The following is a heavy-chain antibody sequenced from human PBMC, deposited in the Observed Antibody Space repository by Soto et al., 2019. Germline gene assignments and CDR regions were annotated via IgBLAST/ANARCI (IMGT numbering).Heavy chain of an antibody. CDR1: GFTVSSNY. Sequence: PGGSLRLSCAASGFTVSSNYMSWVRQAPGKGLEWVSVTYSGGTTYYADSVKGRLIISRDNSKNTLDLQMNSLRAEDTAVYYCVREFRTSGSRDAWDLWGQWKMVTVSS. D-gene: IGHD1-26*01. CDR2: TYSGGTT. V-gene: IGHV3-66*01. CDR3: VREFRTSGSRDAWDL. J-gene: IGHJ3*01.